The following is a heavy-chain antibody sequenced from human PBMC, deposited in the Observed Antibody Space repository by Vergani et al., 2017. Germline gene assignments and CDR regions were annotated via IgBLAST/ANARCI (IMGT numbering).Heavy chain of an antibody. Sequence: QVQLVQSGAEVKKPGSSVKVFCKASGGPFSSYALSWVRQPPGQGLEWMGGIIPIFGTANYAQKFQGRVKIIAGESTSTAYMELSSLSADDTAVYYCAGYCSSTSCYNAEYFQHWGQGTLVTVSS. CDR3: AGYCSSTSCYNAEYFQH. CDR1: GGPFSSYA. CDR2: IIPIFGTA. D-gene: IGHD2-2*02. J-gene: IGHJ1*01. V-gene: IGHV1-69*01.